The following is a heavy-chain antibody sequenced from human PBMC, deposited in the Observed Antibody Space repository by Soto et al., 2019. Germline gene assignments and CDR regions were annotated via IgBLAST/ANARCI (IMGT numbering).Heavy chain of an antibody. V-gene: IGHV3-48*01. D-gene: IGHD6-19*01. CDR3: SITHGSGWFP. CDR2: ISSSSSTI. Sequence: GGSLRLSCAASGFTFSSYSMNWVRQAPGKGLEWVSYISSSSSTIYYADSVKGRFTISRDNAKSSLYLQMNSLSAEDTAVYYCSITHGSGWFPWGQGTLVTVSS. CDR1: GFTFSSYS. J-gene: IGHJ5*02.